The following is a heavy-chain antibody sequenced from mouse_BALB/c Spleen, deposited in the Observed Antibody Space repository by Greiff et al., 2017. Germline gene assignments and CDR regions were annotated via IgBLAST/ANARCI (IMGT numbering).Heavy chain of an antibody. D-gene: IGHD2-4*01. CDR2: ISDGGSYT. V-gene: IGHV5-4*02. Sequence: EVMLVESGGGLVKPGGSLKLSCAASGFTFSDYYMYWVRQTPEKRLEWVATISDGGSYTYYPDSVKGRFTISRDNAKNNLYLQMSSLKSEDTAMYYCARDPEYDDYYAMDYWGQGTSVTVSS. J-gene: IGHJ4*01. CDR1: GFTFSDYY. CDR3: ARDPEYDDYYAMDY.